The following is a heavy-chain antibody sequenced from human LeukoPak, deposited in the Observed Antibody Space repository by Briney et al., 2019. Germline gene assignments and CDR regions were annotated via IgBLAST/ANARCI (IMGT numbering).Heavy chain of an antibody. CDR3: ATWGDTTAEYFQR. D-gene: IGHD2-21*02. V-gene: IGHV3-7*01. CDR1: GFTFSSYA. J-gene: IGHJ1*01. CDR2: INPDGRDT. Sequence: PGGSLRLSCAASGFTFSSYAMSWVRQAPGKGLEWVAHINPDGRDTYYVDSVKGRFTISRDNAQNSMYLQMNGLRVEDTAVYYCATWGDTTAEYFQRWGQGTLVTVSS.